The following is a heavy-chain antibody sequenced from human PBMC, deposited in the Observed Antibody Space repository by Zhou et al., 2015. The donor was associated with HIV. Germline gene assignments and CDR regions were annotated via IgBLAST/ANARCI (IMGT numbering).Heavy chain of an antibody. J-gene: IGHJ4*02. CDR1: GGTFSGSD. V-gene: IGHV1-69*06. CDR2: IIPIFGTV. CDR3: ARPRTSYNWDYQFDY. D-gene: IGHD1-7*01. Sequence: LVQSATEVRKPGSSVKVSCKASGGTFSGSDISWVRQAPGQGLEWMGGIIPIFGTVNYAQKFQGRVTITADRSTSTAYMELSSLRSEDTAVYYCARPRTSYNWDYQFDYWGQGTLVTVSS.